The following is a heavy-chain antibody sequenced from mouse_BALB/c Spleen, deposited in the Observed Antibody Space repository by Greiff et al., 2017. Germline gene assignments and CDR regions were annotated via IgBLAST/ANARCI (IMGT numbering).Heavy chain of an antibody. D-gene: IGHD2-14*01. Sequence: DVQLQESGGGLVKPGGSLKLSCAASGFTFSSYAMSWVRQTPEKRLEWVATISSGGSYTYYPDSVKGRFTISRDNAKNTLYLQMSSLRSEDTAMYYCARQGYRYDAYFDYWGQGTTLTVSS. CDR3: ARQGYRYDAYFDY. CDR1: GFTFSSYA. CDR2: ISSGGSYT. J-gene: IGHJ2*01. V-gene: IGHV5-9-3*01.